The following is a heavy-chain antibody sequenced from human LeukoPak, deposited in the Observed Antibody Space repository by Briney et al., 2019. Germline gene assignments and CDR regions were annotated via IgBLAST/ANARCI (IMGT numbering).Heavy chain of an antibody. V-gene: IGHV3-21*01. D-gene: IGHD6-25*01. Sequence: GSLRLSCAASGFTFSSYAMSWVRQAPGKGLEWVSSISSSSSYIYYADSVKGRFTISRDNAKNSLYLQMNSLRAEDTAVYYCARERRRVDAFDIWGQGTMVTVSS. J-gene: IGHJ3*02. CDR3: ARERRRVDAFDI. CDR1: GFTFSSYA. CDR2: ISSSSSYI.